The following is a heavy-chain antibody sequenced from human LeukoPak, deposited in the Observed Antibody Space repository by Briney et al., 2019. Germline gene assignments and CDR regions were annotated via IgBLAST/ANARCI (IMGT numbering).Heavy chain of an antibody. CDR2: ISGSGGNT. Sequence: PGGSLRLSCAASGFTFSSYAMSWVRQAPGKGLEWVSGISGSGGNTYYADSVKGRFTISRDKSKNTLYLQMNSLKTEDTAMYYCTTDSYVTPRTRVFNWFDPWGQGTLVTASS. CDR3: TTDSYVTPRTRVFNWFDP. J-gene: IGHJ5*02. CDR1: GFTFSSYA. D-gene: IGHD4-23*01. V-gene: IGHV3-23*01.